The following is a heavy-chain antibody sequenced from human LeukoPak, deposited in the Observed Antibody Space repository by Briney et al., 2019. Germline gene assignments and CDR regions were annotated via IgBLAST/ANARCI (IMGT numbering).Heavy chain of an antibody. CDR2: ISSSSSYI. D-gene: IGHD1-1*01. CDR1: GFTFSSYS. V-gene: IGHV3-21*01. CDR3: ARDDNWNDVGFDY. J-gene: IGHJ4*02. Sequence: GGSLRLSCAASGFTFSSYSMNWVRQAPGKGLEWVSSISSSSSYIYYADSVKGRFTISRDNAKNSLYLQMNSLRGEDTAVYYCARDDNWNDVGFDYWGQGTLVTVSS.